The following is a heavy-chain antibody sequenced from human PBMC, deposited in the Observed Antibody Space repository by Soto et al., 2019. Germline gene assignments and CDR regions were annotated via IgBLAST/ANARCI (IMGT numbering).Heavy chain of an antibody. D-gene: IGHD3-3*01. Sequence: EVQLVESGGGLVQPGRSLRLSCAASGFTFDDYAMHWVRQAPGKGLEWVSGISWNSGSIGYADSVKGRFTISRDNAKNSLYLQMNSLRAEDTALYYCAKDSGAYYDFWSGPTWGNWFDPWGQGTLVTVSS. CDR2: ISWNSGSI. J-gene: IGHJ5*02. V-gene: IGHV3-9*01. CDR3: AKDSGAYYDFWSGPTWGNWFDP. CDR1: GFTFDDYA.